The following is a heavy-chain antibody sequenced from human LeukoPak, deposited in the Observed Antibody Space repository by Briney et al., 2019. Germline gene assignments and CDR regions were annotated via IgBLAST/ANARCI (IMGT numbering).Heavy chain of an antibody. CDR3: ARSDCSGGSCQYYFDY. J-gene: IGHJ4*02. CDR2: IYHSGST. D-gene: IGHD2-15*01. Sequence: SETLSLTCTVSGGSVSSGSYYWSWIRQPPGEGLEWIGYIYHSGSTYYNPSLKSRVTISIDRSKNQFSLKLSSVTAADTAMYYCARSDCSGGSCQYYFDYWGQGTLVTVSS. CDR1: GGSVSSGSYY. V-gene: IGHV4-30-2*01.